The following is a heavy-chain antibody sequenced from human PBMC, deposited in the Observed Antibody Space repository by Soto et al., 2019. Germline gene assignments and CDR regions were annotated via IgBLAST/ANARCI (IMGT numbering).Heavy chain of an antibody. V-gene: IGHV4-34*01. J-gene: IGHJ6*02. D-gene: IGHD5-18*01. CDR1: GGSFSGYY. CDR3: VRGYSSKHEGYYGMDV. CDR2: INHSGST. Sequence: QVQLQQWGAGLLKPSETLSLTCAVYGGSFSGYYWSWIRQPPGKGLEWIGEINHSGSTNYNPSLKSRVTKTGDTSKNQFSLKLSSVTAADTAVYYCVRGYSSKHEGYYGMDVWGQGTTVTVSS.